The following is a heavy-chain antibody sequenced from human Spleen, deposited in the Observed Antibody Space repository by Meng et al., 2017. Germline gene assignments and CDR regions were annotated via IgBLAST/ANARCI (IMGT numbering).Heavy chain of an antibody. J-gene: IGHJ4*02. Sequence: VQLTESGPGSVKPSGPLSRTCAVSGGSISSSNWWTWVRQPPGKGLEWIGEIYHRGTTSYSPSLKSRVTISVDKSKNQFSLKLNSVTAADTAVYSCARSAYYDSSALQFDYWGQGTLVTVSS. CDR1: GGSISSSNW. D-gene: IGHD3-22*01. CDR3: ARSAYYDSSALQFDY. V-gene: IGHV4-4*02. CDR2: IYHRGTT.